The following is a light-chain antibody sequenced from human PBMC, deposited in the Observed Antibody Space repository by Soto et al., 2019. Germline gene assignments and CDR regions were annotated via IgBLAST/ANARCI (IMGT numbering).Light chain of an antibody. CDR3: SSYAGSNNLHVL. J-gene: IGLJ2*01. CDR2: EVS. V-gene: IGLV2-14*01. Sequence: QSALTQPASVSGSPGQSITISCTGTSSDIGTYKYVSWFQHHPGKAPKLIIFEVSNRPSGISDRFSGSKSGNTASLTVSGLQAEDEADYYCSSYAGSNNLHVLFGGGTKLTVL. CDR1: SSDIGTYKY.